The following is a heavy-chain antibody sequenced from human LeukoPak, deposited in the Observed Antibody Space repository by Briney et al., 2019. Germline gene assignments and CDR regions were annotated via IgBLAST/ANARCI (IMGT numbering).Heavy chain of an antibody. CDR1: GFTFSSYS. D-gene: IGHD2-15*01. Sequence: TGGSLRLSCAASGFTFSSYSMNWVRQAPGKGLEWVSYISSSSSNIYYADYVKGRFTISRDNAKNSLYLQMNSLRDEDTAVYYCARDDDVVAATAFDYWGQGTLVTVSS. J-gene: IGHJ4*02. CDR2: ISSSSSNI. V-gene: IGHV3-48*02. CDR3: ARDDDVVAATAFDY.